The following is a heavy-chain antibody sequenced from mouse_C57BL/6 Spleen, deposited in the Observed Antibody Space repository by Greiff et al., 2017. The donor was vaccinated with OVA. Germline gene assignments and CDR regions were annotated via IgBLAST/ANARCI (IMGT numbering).Heavy chain of an antibody. CDR3: AREYDFDY. CDR2: ISSGGSYT. CDR1: GFTFSSYG. Sequence: EVMLVESGGDLVKPGGSLKLSCAASGFTFSSYGMSWVRQTPDKRLEWVATISSGGSYTYYPDSVKGRFTISRDNAKNTLYLQMSSLKSEDTAMYYCAREYDFDYWGKGTTLTVSS. V-gene: IGHV5-6*01. J-gene: IGHJ2*01. D-gene: IGHD5-1*01.